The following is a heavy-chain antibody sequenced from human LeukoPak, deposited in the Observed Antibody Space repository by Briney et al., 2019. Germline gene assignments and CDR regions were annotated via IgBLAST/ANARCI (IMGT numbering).Heavy chain of an antibody. Sequence: SETLSLPCAVYGGSFSGYYWSWIRQPPGKGLEWIGEINHSGSTNYNPSLKSRVTISVDTSKNQFSLKLSSVTAADTAVYYCASSGYYSKYFQHWGQGTLVTVSS. CDR1: GGSFSGYY. V-gene: IGHV4-34*01. J-gene: IGHJ1*01. D-gene: IGHD3-22*01. CDR3: ASSGYYSKYFQH. CDR2: INHSGST.